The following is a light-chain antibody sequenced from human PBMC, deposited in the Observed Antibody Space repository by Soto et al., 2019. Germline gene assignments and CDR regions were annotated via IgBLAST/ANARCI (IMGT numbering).Light chain of an antibody. V-gene: IGKV3-15*01. CDR1: QSISSN. CDR3: QQYNDRLWT. Sequence: EIVMTQSPATLSMSPGQRATLSCRASQSISSNLAWYQQKPGQAPRLLMYGASTRATGIPARFSASGSGTECTLTISSLQSEDFAVYYCQQYNDRLWTFGQGTKVEIK. J-gene: IGKJ1*01. CDR2: GAS.